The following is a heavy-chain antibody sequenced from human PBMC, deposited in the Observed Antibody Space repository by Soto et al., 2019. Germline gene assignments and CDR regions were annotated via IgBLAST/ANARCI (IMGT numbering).Heavy chain of an antibody. CDR1: GYSISSSNW. D-gene: IGHD3-22*01. CDR2: IYDSGST. J-gene: IGHJ4*02. V-gene: IGHV4-28*03. CDR3: ERAHYDDIGYYMDN. Sequence: PSETLSLTCAVSGYSISSSNWWGWIRQPPGKGLEWIGYIYDSGSTYYNPSLKSRVTMSVDTSKNQFSLKLSSVTAVDTAVYYCERAHYDDIGYYMDNWGQGTLVTVSS.